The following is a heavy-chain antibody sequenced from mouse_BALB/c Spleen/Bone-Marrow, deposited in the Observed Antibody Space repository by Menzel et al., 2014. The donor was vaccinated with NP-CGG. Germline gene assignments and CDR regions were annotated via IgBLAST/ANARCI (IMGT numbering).Heavy chain of an antibody. CDR3: ALLGNYGYFDV. Sequence: EVQRVESGGGLVQPGGSLKLSCAASGFDFSRYWMRWVRQAPGKGLEWIGEINPDSSTINYTPSLKDKFIISRDNAKNSLYLQMSKVRSEDTALYDCALLGNYGYFDVWGAGTTVTVSS. CDR2: INPDSSTI. V-gene: IGHV4-1*02. J-gene: IGHJ1*01. CDR1: GFDFSRYW. D-gene: IGHD2-1*01.